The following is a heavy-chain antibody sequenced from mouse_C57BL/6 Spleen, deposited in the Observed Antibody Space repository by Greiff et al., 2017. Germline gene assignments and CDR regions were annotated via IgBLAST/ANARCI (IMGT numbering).Heavy chain of an antibody. CDR3: ARSLPYYYAMDY. CDR2: IWSGGST. V-gene: IGHV2-2*01. J-gene: IGHJ4*01. CDR1: GFSLTSYG. Sequence: VQLQQSGPGLVQPSQSLSITCTVSGFSLTSYGVHWVRPSPGKGLEWLGVIWSGGSTDYNAAFISRLSISKDNSKSQVFFKMNSLQADDTAIYYCARSLPYYYAMDYWCQGTSVTVSS.